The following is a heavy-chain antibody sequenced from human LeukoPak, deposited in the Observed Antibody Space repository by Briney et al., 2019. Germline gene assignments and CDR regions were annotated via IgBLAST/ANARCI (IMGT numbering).Heavy chain of an antibody. J-gene: IGHJ4*02. CDR1: GFTVSSNY. Sequence: GGSLRLSCAASGFTVSSNYMSWVRQAPGKGLEWVSVMYSGGTTYYADSVKGRFTISRDNSKNMLHLQMNSLRGEDTAVYYCARGVPYDSWSGPHYSDYWGQGTLVTVSS. V-gene: IGHV3-53*01. CDR3: ARGVPYDSWSGPHYSDY. CDR2: MYSGGTT. D-gene: IGHD3-3*01.